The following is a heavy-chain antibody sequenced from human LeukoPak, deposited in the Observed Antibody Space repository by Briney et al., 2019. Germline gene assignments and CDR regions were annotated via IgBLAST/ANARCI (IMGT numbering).Heavy chain of an antibody. Sequence: GGSLRLSCAASGFTFSSYAMSWVRQAPGKGLEWVSAISGSGGNTYYADSVKGRFTISRDNSKNTLYLQMNSLRAEDTAVYYCAKVQGGATDAFDIWGQGTMVTVSS. CDR2: ISGSGGNT. CDR3: AKVQGGATDAFDI. D-gene: IGHD1-26*01. CDR1: GFTFSSYA. V-gene: IGHV3-23*01. J-gene: IGHJ3*02.